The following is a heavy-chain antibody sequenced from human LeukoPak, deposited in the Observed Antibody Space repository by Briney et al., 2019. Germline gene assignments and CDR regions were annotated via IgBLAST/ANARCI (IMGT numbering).Heavy chain of an antibody. D-gene: IGHD6-19*01. CDR1: GFTFSGSA. J-gene: IGHJ4*02. V-gene: IGHV3-73*01. CDR2: ISSKVNTYAT. Sequence: PGGSLRLSCAASGFTFSGSAMHWVRQASGKGLEWVGRISSKVNTYATAYAASVKGRFAISRDDSKNTAFLQMNSLKPEDTAVYYCTSQYISGSGVIYWGQGTLVTVSS. CDR3: TSQYISGSGVIY.